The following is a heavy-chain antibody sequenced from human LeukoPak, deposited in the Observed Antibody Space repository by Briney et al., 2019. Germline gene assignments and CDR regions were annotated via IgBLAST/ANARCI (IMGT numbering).Heavy chain of an antibody. V-gene: IGHV3-48*04. J-gene: IGHJ3*02. Sequence: PGGSLRLSCAASGFTFSSHSMNWVRQAPGKGLEWVSYIISSSSSIYYADSVKGRFTISRDNAKNSLSLQMNSLRAEDTAVYYCATIRPGSGSYGAFDMWGQGTMVTVSS. CDR2: IISSSSSI. CDR1: GFTFSSHS. CDR3: ATIRPGSGSYGAFDM. D-gene: IGHD3-10*01.